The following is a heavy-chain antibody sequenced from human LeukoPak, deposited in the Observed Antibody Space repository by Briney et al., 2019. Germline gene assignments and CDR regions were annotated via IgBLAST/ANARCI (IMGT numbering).Heavy chain of an antibody. CDR1: GFTVSSKY. D-gene: IGHD5-12*01. CDR2: IYSGDSP. V-gene: IGHV3-53*01. Sequence: GGSLRLSCAASGFTVSSKYLSWVRKAPGKGLECVSIIYSGDSPYYADSVKGRFTVSRDNSKNTLFLQMNSLRVEDTAVYYCATVGGYGSHSDYWGQGTLVTVSS. J-gene: IGHJ4*02. CDR3: ATVGGYGSHSDY.